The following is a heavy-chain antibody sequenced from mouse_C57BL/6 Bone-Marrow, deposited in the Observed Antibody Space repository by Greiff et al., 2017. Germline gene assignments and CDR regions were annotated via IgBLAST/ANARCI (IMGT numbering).Heavy chain of an antibody. CDR3: ARRKLLRFWYFDV. J-gene: IGHJ1*03. V-gene: IGHV1-53*01. Sequence: QVHVKQPGTELVKPGASVKLSCKASGYTFTSYWMHWVKQRPGQGLEWIGNINPSNGGTNYNEKFKSKATLTVDKSSSTAYMQLSSLTSEDSAVYYCARRKLLRFWYFDVWGTGTTVTVSS. CDR1: GYTFTSYW. CDR2: INPSNGGT. D-gene: IGHD1-1*01.